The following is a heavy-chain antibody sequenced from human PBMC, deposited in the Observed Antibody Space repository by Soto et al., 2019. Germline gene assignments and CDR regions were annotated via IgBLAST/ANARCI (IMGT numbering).Heavy chain of an antibody. CDR1: GGSFSDHY. Sequence: QVQLQQWGAGLLKPSETLSLTCAVYGGSFSDHYWSWSWIRQPPGKGLEWIGEINHCGSTNYSPSLKTLVTISVDTSKNKFSLKLSSVTAADTAVYYCARGTADSRGSTSSAFDYWGQGTLVTVSS. J-gene: IGHJ4*02. V-gene: IGHV4-34*01. CDR2: INHCGST. CDR3: ARGTADSRGSTSSAFDY. D-gene: IGHD3-16*01.